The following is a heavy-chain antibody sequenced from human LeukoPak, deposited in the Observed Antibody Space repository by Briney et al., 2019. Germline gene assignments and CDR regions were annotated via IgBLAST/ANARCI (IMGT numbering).Heavy chain of an antibody. V-gene: IGHV1-2*02. D-gene: IGHD5-18*01. CDR3: ATHTTMPL. J-gene: IGHJ4*02. CDR1: GYTFTGDY. Sequence: GASVKVSCKASGYTFTGDYVHWVRQAPGQGLEWMGWINPNSGGTDYSQRFQGRVTLTSDTSISTVYMELSRLRSNDTAVYYCATHTTMPLWGQGTLVIVSS. CDR2: INPNSGGT.